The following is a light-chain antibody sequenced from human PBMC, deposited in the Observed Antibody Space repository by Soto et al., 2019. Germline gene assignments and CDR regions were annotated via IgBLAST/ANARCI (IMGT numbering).Light chain of an antibody. CDR1: SSDVGGYNY. Sequence: QSALTQPASVSGSPEQSITISCTGTSSDVGGYNYVSWYQQHTGKAPKLMIYDVSNRPSGVSNRVSGSKSGNTAFLTISGLQAEDEADYYCSSYTSSSTRVFGTGTKLTVL. V-gene: IGLV2-14*01. J-gene: IGLJ1*01. CDR2: DVS. CDR3: SSYTSSSTRV.